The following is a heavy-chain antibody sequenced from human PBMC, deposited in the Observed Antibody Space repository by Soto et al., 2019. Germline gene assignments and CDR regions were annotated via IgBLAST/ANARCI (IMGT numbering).Heavy chain of an antibody. D-gene: IGHD2-21*02. CDR3: ARDMRHIVVVTAMSGGDY. Sequence: GGSLRLSCAASGFTFSSYWMSWVRQAPGKGLEWVANIKQDGSEKYYVDSVKGRFTISRDNAKNSLYLQMNSLRAEDTAVYYCARDMRHIVVVTAMSGGDYWGQGTLVTVSS. J-gene: IGHJ4*02. CDR1: GFTFSSYW. V-gene: IGHV3-7*05. CDR2: IKQDGSEK.